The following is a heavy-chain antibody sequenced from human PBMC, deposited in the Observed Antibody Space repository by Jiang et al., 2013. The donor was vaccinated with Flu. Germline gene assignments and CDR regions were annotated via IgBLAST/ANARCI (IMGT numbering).Heavy chain of an antibody. V-gene: IGHV4-34*01. Sequence: GGSVRMVTSGAGSASPHGRGLEWIGEINHSGSTNTNSSLKSRVAMSIDSYKKEFSLKVRSVTAADTAVYYCARGPYESGSYFNNGFDYWGQGSQVTVSS. CDR1: GGSVRMVTS. J-gene: IGHJ4*02. D-gene: IGHD3-10*01. CDR2: INHSGST. CDR3: ARGPYESGSYFNNGFDY.